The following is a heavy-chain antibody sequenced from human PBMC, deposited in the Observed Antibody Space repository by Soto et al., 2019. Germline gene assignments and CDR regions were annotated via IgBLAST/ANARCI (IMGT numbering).Heavy chain of an antibody. Sequence: PGGSLRLSCAASGFTFSSYAMSWVRQAPGKGLEWVSAISGSGGSTYYADSVKGRFTISRDNSKNTLYLQMNSLRAEDTAVYYCAIPPLSGYDFLSFDYWGQGTLVTVSS. D-gene: IGHD5-12*01. CDR3: AIPPLSGYDFLSFDY. CDR1: GFTFSSYA. J-gene: IGHJ4*02. CDR2: ISGSGGST. V-gene: IGHV3-23*01.